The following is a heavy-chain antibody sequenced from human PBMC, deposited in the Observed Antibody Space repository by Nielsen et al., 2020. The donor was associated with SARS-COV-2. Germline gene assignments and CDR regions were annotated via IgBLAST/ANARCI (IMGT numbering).Heavy chain of an antibody. CDR1: GGSISSGDYY. J-gene: IGHJ3*02. D-gene: IGHD2-2*01. CDR2: IYYSGST. CDR3: AREATQLPHPWAFDI. V-gene: IGHV4-30-4*01. Sequence: SETLSLTCTVSGGSISSGDYYWSWIRQPPGKGLEWIGYIYYSGSTYYNPSLKSRVTISVDTSKNQFSLKLSSVTAADTAVYYCAREATQLPHPWAFDIWGQGTMVTVSS.